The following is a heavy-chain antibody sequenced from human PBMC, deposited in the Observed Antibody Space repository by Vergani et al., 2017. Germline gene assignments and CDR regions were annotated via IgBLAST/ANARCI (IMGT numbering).Heavy chain of an antibody. CDR2: IDWDDEK. D-gene: IGHD6-19*01. V-gene: IGHV2-70*20. CDR3: ARIRGGWYQERYFDY. J-gene: IGHJ4*02. CDR1: GFSLSTSGMC. Sequence: QVTLRESGPALVKPTQTLTLTCTFSGFSLSTSGMCVSWVRQPPGKALEWLALIDWDDEKYYSTSLKTRLTISKDTSKNQLVLTMTNMDPVDTATYYCARIRGGWYQERYFDYWGQGTRVTVSS.